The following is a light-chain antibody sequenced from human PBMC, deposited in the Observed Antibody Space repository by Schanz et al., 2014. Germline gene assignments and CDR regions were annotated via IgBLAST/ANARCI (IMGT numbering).Light chain of an antibody. CDR3: HHYSVSPL. J-gene: IGKJ1*01. Sequence: EIVLTQSPGTLSLSPGERATLSCRASQSVSSSDLAWYQQKSGQAPRLLIYGASRRATGIPDRFSGSGSGTDFTLTISRLETEDFAVYYCHHYSVSPLFGQGTKVEIK. CDR1: QSVSSSD. CDR2: GAS. V-gene: IGKV3-20*01.